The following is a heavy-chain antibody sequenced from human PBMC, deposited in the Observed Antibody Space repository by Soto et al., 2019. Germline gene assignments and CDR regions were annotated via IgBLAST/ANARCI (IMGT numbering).Heavy chain of an antibody. Sequence: QVQLQQWGAGLLKPSETLSLTCAVYGGSFSGYYWSWIRQPPGKGLEWIGEINHSGSTNYNPSLKRRVTISVDTSKNQFSLKLSSVTAADTAVYYCARGRSKVYWGQGTLVTVSS. CDR3: ARGRSKVY. V-gene: IGHV4-34*01. J-gene: IGHJ4*02. CDR2: INHSGST. CDR1: GGSFSGYY.